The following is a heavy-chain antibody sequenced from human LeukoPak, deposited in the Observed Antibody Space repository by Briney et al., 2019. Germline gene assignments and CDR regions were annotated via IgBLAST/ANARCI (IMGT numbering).Heavy chain of an antibody. V-gene: IGHV6-1*01. CDR1: GDSVSSDSGA. CDR2: RYYRSTWYN. CDR3: ARALGSGSYPY. J-gene: IGHJ4*02. D-gene: IGHD3-10*01. Sequence: SQTLSLTCAISGDSVSSDSGAWNWIRQSPSRGLEWLGRRYYRSTWYNDYAVSVKSRMTINPDTSKNQFSLQLSSVTPEDTAVYYCARALGSGSYPYWGQGTLVTVSS.